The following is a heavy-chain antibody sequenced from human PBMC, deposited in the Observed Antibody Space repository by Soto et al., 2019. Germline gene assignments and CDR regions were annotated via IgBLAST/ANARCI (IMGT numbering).Heavy chain of an antibody. J-gene: IGHJ4*02. V-gene: IGHV3-53*01. D-gene: IGHD2-2*01. Sequence: EVQVVESGGGLIQPGGSLSLSCAASGFTVSTNYMTWLRQAPGKGLEWVSVIYSGGTTYYADSVKGRFTISKDNSKNTLYLQMNSLRVEGTAVYYCARGTRWGQGTLVTFSA. CDR1: GFTVSTNY. CDR3: ARGTR. CDR2: IYSGGTT.